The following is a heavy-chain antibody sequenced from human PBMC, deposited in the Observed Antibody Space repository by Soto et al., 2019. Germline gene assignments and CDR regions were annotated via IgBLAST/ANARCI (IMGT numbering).Heavy chain of an antibody. CDR3: AKDSETAMVVDFDY. V-gene: IGHV3-23*01. CDR1: GFTFSSYA. CDR2: ISGSGGST. Sequence: EVQLLESGGGLVQPGGSLILSCAASGFTFSSYAMSWVRQAPGKGLVWVSAISGSGGSTYYADSVKVRFTISRDNSKNTLYLQMNIMRAEDTAVYYCAKDSETAMVVDFDYWGQGTLVTVSS. J-gene: IGHJ4*02. D-gene: IGHD5-18*01.